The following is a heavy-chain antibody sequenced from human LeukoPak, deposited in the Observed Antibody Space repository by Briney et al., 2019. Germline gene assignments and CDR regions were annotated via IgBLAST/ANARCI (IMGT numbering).Heavy chain of an antibody. CDR3: ARDPYDIMTDYSTFDS. J-gene: IGHJ4*02. CDR2: ISSSSSTI. Sequence: GGSLRLSCAASGFTFSSYSMNWVRQAPGKGLEWVSYISSSSSTIYYADSVKGRFTISRDNAKNSLYLQMKSLRAEDTAVYYCARDPYDIMTDYSTFDSWGQGTLVTVSS. V-gene: IGHV3-48*04. CDR1: GFTFSSYS. D-gene: IGHD3-9*01.